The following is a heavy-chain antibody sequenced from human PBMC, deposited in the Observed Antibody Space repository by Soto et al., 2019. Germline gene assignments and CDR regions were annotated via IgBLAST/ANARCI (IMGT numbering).Heavy chain of an antibody. V-gene: IGHV3-33*01. J-gene: IGHJ6*02. Sequence: GPLRPACSAPWLSYRLYGMPCVRPAAGKGLEWVAGIWYNGSNRYYADSVKVRFTISRDNSKNTLYLQMNSLRAEDTAVSYCARDQWLRFLPYSGMDVWGQGTTVTVYS. CDR3: ARDQWLRFLPYSGMDV. CDR2: IWYNGSNR. D-gene: IGHD5-12*01. CDR1: WLSYRLYG.